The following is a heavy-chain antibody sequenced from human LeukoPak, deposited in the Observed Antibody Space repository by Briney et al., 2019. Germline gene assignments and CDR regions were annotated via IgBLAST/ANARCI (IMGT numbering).Heavy chain of an antibody. V-gene: IGHV3-33*01. J-gene: IGHJ4*02. Sequence: PGRSLRLSCAASGFTFSSYGMHWVRQAPGKGLEWVAVIWYDGSNKYYADSVKGRFTISRDNSKNTLYLQMNSLRAEDTAVYYCASVLYSRDKEVFDYWGQGTLVTVSS. D-gene: IGHD6-13*01. CDR1: GFTFSSYG. CDR3: ASVLYSRDKEVFDY. CDR2: IWYDGSNK.